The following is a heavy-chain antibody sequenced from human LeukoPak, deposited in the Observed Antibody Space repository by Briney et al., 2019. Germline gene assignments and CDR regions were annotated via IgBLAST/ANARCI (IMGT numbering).Heavy chain of an antibody. V-gene: IGHV1-2*02. CDR2: INPNSGGT. CDR3: ARDLPIAARPGYFDY. D-gene: IGHD6-6*01. Sequence: ASVKVSCKASGYTFTGYYMHWVRQAPGQGFEWMGWINPNSGGTNYAQKFQGRVTMTRDTSISTAYMELSRLRSDDTAVYYCARDLPIAARPGYFDYWGQGTLVTVSS. J-gene: IGHJ4*02. CDR1: GYTFTGYY.